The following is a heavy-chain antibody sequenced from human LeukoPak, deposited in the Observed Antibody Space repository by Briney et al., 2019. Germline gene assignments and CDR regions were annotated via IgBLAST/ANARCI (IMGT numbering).Heavy chain of an antibody. CDR1: GFTFSSYA. J-gene: IGHJ4*02. V-gene: IGHV3-23*01. CDR2: ISGSGGST. Sequence: GGSLTLSCEAYGFTFSSYAMSWVREAPGKGVERVSDISGSGGSTYYADSVKGRFTISRDNSKNPLYLQMNSLRAEDTAVYYCASTTPQDYGDYFWYFDYWGQGTLVTVSS. CDR3: ASTTPQDYGDYFWYFDY. D-gene: IGHD4-17*01.